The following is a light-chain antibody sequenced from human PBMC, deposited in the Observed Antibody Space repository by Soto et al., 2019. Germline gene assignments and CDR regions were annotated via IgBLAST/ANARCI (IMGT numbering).Light chain of an antibody. CDR3: QQYTQSLWT. J-gene: IGKJ1*01. CDR2: DAS. Sequence: IVLTQSPGTLSLSPGERATLSCRTSQSVSDNQLAWYQQKPGQAPRLLIYDASIRATTIPDRFSGSGSGTDFTLTIDTLEPEDFAMYYCQQYTQSLWTFGPGSKVESK. V-gene: IGKV3-20*01. CDR1: QSVSDNQ.